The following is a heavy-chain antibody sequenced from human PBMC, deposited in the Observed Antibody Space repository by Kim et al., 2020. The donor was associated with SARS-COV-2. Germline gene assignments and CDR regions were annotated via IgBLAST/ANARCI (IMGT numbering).Heavy chain of an antibody. D-gene: IGHD3-10*01. J-gene: IGHJ4*02. CDR3: ARGDYGTGSSSFFFDS. Sequence: PPLKRRVTMSVDTSKNQFSLRLNSVTAADTAVYFCARGDYGTGSSSFFFDSWGEGSLVTVSS. V-gene: IGHV4-59*09.